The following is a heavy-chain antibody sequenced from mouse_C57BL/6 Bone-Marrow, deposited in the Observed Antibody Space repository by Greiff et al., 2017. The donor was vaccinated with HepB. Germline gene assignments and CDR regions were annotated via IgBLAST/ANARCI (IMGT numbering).Heavy chain of an antibody. V-gene: IGHV1-20*01. J-gene: IGHJ3*01. D-gene: IGHD1-1*01. CDR3: AREDYYGSPFAY. CDR1: GYSFTGYF. Sequence: EVKVVESGPELVKPGDSVKISCKASGYSFTGYFMNWVMQSHGKSLEWIGRINPYNGDTFYNQKFKGKATLTVDKSSSTAHMELRSLTSEDSAVYYCAREDYYGSPFAYWGQGTLVTVSA. CDR2: INPYNGDT.